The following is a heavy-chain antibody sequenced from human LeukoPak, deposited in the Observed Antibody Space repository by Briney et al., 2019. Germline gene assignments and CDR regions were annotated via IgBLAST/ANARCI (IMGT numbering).Heavy chain of an antibody. CDR3: ARDLYSSSWLEDY. CDR2: ISTYSGNT. Sequence: ASVKVSCEASGYTFTNYGISWVRQAPGQGLEWMGWISTYSGNTSYAQKLQGRVTMTTDTSTSTAYMELRSLRSDDTAVYYCARDLYSSSWLEDYWGQGTLVTVSS. CDR1: GYTFTNYG. D-gene: IGHD6-13*01. V-gene: IGHV1-18*01. J-gene: IGHJ4*02.